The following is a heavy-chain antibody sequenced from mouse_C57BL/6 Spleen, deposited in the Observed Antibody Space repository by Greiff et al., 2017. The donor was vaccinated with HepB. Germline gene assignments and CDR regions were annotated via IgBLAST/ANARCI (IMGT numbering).Heavy chain of an antibody. CDR2: INPYHGGT. J-gene: IGHJ3*01. CDR3: ASRGYYYSPLAY. Sequence: EVMLVESGPVLVKPGASVKMSCKASGYTFTDYYMNWVKQSHGKSLEWIGVINPYHGGTSYNQKFKGKATLTVDKSSSTAYMELNSLTSEDSAVYYCASRGYYYSPLAYWGQGTLVTVSA. D-gene: IGHD1-1*01. V-gene: IGHV1-19*01. CDR1: GYTFTDYY.